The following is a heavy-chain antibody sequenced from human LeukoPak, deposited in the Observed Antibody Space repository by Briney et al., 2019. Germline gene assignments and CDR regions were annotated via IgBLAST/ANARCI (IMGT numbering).Heavy chain of an antibody. CDR2: ISGSGGST. CDR1: GFTFSSYA. V-gene: IGHV3-23*01. Sequence: GGSLRLSCAASGFTFSSYAMSWVRQAPGKGLEWVSAISGSGGSTYYADSVKGRFTISRDNSKNTLYLQMNSLRAEDTAVYYCAKGIAVAGFRGYYYYGMDVWGQGTTVTVSS. D-gene: IGHD6-19*01. J-gene: IGHJ6*02. CDR3: AKGIAVAGFRGYYYYGMDV.